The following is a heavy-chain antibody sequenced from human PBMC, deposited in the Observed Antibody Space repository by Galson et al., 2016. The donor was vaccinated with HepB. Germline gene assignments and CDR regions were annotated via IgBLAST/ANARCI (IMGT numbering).Heavy chain of an antibody. CDR2: IIPIFGTA. Sequence: SVKVSCKASGGTFSNYAISWVRQAPGQGLEWMGGIIPIFGTAYYAQNFQGRVRITADTSTSTAYMELSSLRSEDTAVYYCAAPRGGGVAAAGYLDVWGRGTTVTVSS. CDR1: GGTFSNYA. CDR3: AAPRGGGVAAAGYLDV. V-gene: IGHV1-69*06. J-gene: IGHJ6*03. D-gene: IGHD6-13*01.